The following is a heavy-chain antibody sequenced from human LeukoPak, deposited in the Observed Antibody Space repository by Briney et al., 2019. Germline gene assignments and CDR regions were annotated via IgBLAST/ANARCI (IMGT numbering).Heavy chain of an antibody. CDR2: IIPIFGTA. Sequence: SVKVSCKASGYTFTSYGISWVRQAPGQGLEWMGGIIPIFGTANYAQKFQGRVTITADESTSTAYMELSSLRSEDTAVYYCAREAPRAYYYDSSGSYSYWGQGTLVTVSS. D-gene: IGHD3-22*01. CDR3: AREAPRAYYYDSSGSYSY. J-gene: IGHJ4*02. V-gene: IGHV1-69*13. CDR1: GYTFTSYG.